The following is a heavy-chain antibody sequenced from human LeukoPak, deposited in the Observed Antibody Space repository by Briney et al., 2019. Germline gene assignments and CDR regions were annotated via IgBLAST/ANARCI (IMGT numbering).Heavy chain of an antibody. D-gene: IGHD3-22*01. CDR1: GSTFDDYG. V-gene: IGHV3-20*04. CDR2: INWDGGAY. CDR3: ARDLSSSWYSLAY. J-gene: IGHJ4*02. Sequence: GGSLRLSCTDSGSTFDDYGMTWVRQAPGKGLEWVSGINWDGGAYNYAASVKGRFTISRDNAKNSLYLEMNSLRVEDTAVYFCARDLSSSWYSLAYWGQGILVIVAS.